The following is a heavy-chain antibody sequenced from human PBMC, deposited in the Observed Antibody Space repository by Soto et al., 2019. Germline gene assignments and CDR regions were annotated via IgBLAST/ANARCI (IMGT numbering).Heavy chain of an antibody. D-gene: IGHD1-20*01. CDR1: GYTFTSYA. Sequence: ASVKVSCKASGYTFTSYAMHWVRQAPGQRLEWMGWINAGNGNTKYSQKFQGRVTITRDTSASTAYMELSSLRSEDTAVYYCARGPNWNDGWFDPWGQGTMVTVSS. CDR3: ARGPNWNDGWFDP. CDR2: INAGNGNT. V-gene: IGHV1-3*01. J-gene: IGHJ5*02.